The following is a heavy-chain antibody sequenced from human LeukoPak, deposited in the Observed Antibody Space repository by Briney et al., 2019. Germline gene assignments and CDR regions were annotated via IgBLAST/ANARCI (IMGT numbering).Heavy chain of an antibody. CDR2: IKEDGSEK. CDR3: ARDLGVCSGGTCYSVYDY. CDR1: GFIVSRYW. D-gene: IGHD2-15*01. Sequence: PGGSLRLSCAASGFIVSRYWMSWVRQAPGKGLEWVADIKEDGSEKHCVDSVKGRFTISRDNADNSLYLQMSSLRAEDTAIYYCARDLGVCSGGTCYSVYDYWGQGTLVTVSS. V-gene: IGHV3-7*01. J-gene: IGHJ4*02.